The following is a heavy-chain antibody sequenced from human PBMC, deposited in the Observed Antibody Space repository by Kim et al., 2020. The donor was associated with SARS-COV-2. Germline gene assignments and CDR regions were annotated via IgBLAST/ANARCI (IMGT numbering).Heavy chain of an antibody. D-gene: IGHD6-13*01. J-gene: IGHJ4*01. Sequence: APEFQGRVTMTRDASTSTAYMELSSLRYQDTAVYYCARGTPAIATTGSDYWGQGTLVTVSS. V-gene: IGHV1-8*01. CDR3: ARGTPAIATTGSDY.